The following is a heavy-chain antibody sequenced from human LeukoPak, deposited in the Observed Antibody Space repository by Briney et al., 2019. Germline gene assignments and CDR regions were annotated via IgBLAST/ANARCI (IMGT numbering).Heavy chain of an antibody. Sequence: SVNVSFKCTVGTFRRYAISWLRQAPGQGLEWMGRIIPIFGIANYAQKFQGRVTITADKSTSTAYMELSSLRSEDTAVYYCARERIQLQEMDVWGQGTTVTVSS. CDR3: ARERIQLQEMDV. V-gene: IGHV1-69*04. J-gene: IGHJ6*02. CDR1: VGTFRRYA. D-gene: IGHD5-18*01. CDR2: IIPIFGIA.